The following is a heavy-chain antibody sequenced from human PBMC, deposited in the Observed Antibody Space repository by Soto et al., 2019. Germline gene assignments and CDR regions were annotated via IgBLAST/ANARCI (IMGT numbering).Heavy chain of an antibody. CDR1: GFTFTTNS. CDR3: VKILAKVGSHDDWFAD. J-gene: IGHJ5*02. CDR2: ISYNSRYI. D-gene: IGHD3-10*01. Sequence: EVQLVESGGGLVQPGGSLRLSCVASGFTFTTNSMNWVRQAPGKGLEWVSSISYNSRYIYSADSMRDRFTVSRDNAKNSLYLQMNSLRAEDTAVYYCVKILAKVGSHDDWFADWGPGTLVTVSS. V-gene: IGHV3-21*01.